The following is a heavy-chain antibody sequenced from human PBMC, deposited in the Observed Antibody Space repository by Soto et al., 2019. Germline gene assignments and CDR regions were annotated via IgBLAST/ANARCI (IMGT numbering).Heavy chain of an antibody. CDR1: GFTFSSYG. CDR2: IWYDGSNK. CDR3: ARGNYYYDSSGYPWY. V-gene: IGHV3-33*01. D-gene: IGHD3-22*01. J-gene: IGHJ4*02. Sequence: LSLSCAASGFTFSSYGMHWVRQAPGKGLEWLAVIWYDGSNKYYADSVKGRFTISRDNSKNTLYLQMNSLRAEDTAVYYCARGNYYYDSSGYPWYWGQGTLVTVSS.